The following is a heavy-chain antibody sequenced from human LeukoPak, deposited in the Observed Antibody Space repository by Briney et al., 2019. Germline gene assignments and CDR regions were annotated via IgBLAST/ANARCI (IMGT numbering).Heavy chain of an antibody. D-gene: IGHD2/OR15-2a*01. CDR3: ARDRGPTIVTKLFDY. CDR2: ISSSGSTI. V-gene: IGHV3-11*04. Sequence: GGSLRLSCAASGFTFSDYYMSWIRQAPGKGLEWVSYISSSGSTIYYADSVKGRFTISRDNAKNSLYLQMNSLRAEDTAVYYCARDRGPTIVTKLFDYWGQGSLVTVSS. CDR1: GFTFSDYY. J-gene: IGHJ4*02.